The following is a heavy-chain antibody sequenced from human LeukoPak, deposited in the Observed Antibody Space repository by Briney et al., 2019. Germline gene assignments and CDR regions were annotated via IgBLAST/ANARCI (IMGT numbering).Heavy chain of an antibody. J-gene: IGHJ4*02. D-gene: IGHD3-9*01. CDR1: GFTVGDAW. CDR3: TTDLFDILTGYVDY. Sequence: GGSLRLSCAASGFTVGDAWMAWVRQAPGKGLEWVGRVKSKTDGGTTDYAAPVKGRFTISRDDSKNTLYLQMNSLKTEDTAVYYCTTDLFDILTGYVDYWGQGTLVTVSS. CDR2: VKSKTDGGTT. V-gene: IGHV3-15*01.